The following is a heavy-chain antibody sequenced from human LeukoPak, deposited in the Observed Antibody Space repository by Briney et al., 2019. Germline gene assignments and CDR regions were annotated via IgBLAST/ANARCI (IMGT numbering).Heavy chain of an antibody. CDR2: INHRETT. D-gene: IGHD3-10*01. CDR3: ARGRNSYGGGYWYFDL. Sequence: SETLSLTCAVYGGAFSDNYWSWIRQSPGQGLEWIGEINHRETTNYNAALKNRLTISVDTSKNQISLRMTSMTAADTAFYYCARGRNSYGGGYWYFDLWGRGTLVSVSS. V-gene: IGHV4-34*01. CDR1: GGAFSDNY. J-gene: IGHJ2*01.